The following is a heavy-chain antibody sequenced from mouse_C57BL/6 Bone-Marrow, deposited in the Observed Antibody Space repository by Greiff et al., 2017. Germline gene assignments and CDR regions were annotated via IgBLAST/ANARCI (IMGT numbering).Heavy chain of an antibody. CDR1: GFTFSSYT. Sequence: EVQGVESGGGLVKPGGSLTLSCAASGFTFSSYTMSWVRQTPEKRLQWVAAISGGGGNTYYPDSVKGRFTSSRDNDKNILYLQMSSLRSEDTALYYCSRQVTTVLATKYFDVWGTGTTVTVSS. CDR2: ISGGGGNT. V-gene: IGHV5-9*01. D-gene: IGHD1-1*01. J-gene: IGHJ1*03. CDR3: SRQVTTVLATKYFDV.